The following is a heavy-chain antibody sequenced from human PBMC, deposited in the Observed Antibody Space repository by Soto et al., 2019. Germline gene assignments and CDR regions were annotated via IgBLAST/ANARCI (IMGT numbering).Heavy chain of an antibody. CDR2: ISYNGKYE. Sequence: QVHLVESGGGVVQPGRSLRLSCAASGFTFSTYTMHWVRQAPAKGLEWVADISYNGKYEYYADSVQGRFTISRDNSTCKLYLQMNSLTPEDTAVYYCATTPGGAAYWGQGTLVTVSS. J-gene: IGHJ4*02. D-gene: IGHD2-15*01. V-gene: IGHV3-30*04. CDR3: ATTPGGAAY. CDR1: GFTFSTYT.